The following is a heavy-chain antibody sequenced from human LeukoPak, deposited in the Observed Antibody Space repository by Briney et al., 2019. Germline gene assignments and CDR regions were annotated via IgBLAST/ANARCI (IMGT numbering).Heavy chain of an antibody. Sequence: KQSQTLSLTCAISGDSVSSNNVTWNWIRQSPSRGLEWLGRTYYRSTWYNDYAVSVRGRITVNPDTSKNQFSLHLNSVTPEDTAVYYCARRLTQYDCFDPWGQGILVTVSS. J-gene: IGHJ5*02. CDR2: TYYRSTWYN. V-gene: IGHV6-1*01. CDR1: GDSVSSNNVT. CDR3: ARRLTQYDCFDP. D-gene: IGHD2-2*01.